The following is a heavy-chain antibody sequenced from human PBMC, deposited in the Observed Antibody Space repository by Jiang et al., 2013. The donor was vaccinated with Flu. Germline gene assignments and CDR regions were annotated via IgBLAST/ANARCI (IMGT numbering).Heavy chain of an antibody. CDR2: IYYSGST. J-gene: IGHJ4*02. V-gene: IGHV4-39*01. CDR3: ARQWRYCSGGTCYRYFDF. CDR1: GGSISSSSYS. D-gene: IGHD2-15*01. Sequence: GSGLVKPSETLSLTCTVSGGSISSSSYSWVWIRQTPGKGLEWIGSIYYSGSTYYNPSLKSRVTISVDTSKNQFSLKVTSVTAADTAVYFCARQWRYCSGGTCYRYFDFWGQGTLVTVSS.